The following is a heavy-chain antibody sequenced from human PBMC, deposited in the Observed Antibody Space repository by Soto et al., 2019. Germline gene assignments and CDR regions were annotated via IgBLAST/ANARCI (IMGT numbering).Heavy chain of an antibody. CDR1: GFTFSSYE. Sequence: GGSLRLSCAASGFTFSSYEMNWVRQAPGKGLEWVSYISSSGSTIYYADSVKGRFTISRDNAKNSLYLQMNSLRAEDTAVYYCARVGKYYDSSGYYYWGQGTLVTV. V-gene: IGHV3-48*03. CDR3: ARVGKYYDSSGYYY. J-gene: IGHJ4*02. D-gene: IGHD3-22*01. CDR2: ISSSGSTI.